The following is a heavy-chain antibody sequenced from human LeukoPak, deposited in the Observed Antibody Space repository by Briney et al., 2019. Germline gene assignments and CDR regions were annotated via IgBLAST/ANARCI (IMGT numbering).Heavy chain of an antibody. CDR2: ISSSGNTI. CDR3: ASYDFWNGYYNLDY. J-gene: IGHJ4*02. Sequence: GGSLRLSCAASGFTFSSYEMNWVRQAPGKGLEWVSYISSSGNTIYYADSVKGRFTIFRDNAKNSLYLQMNSLRAEDTAVYYCASYDFWNGYYNLDYWGQGTRVTVSS. V-gene: IGHV3-48*03. D-gene: IGHD3-3*01. CDR1: GFTFSSYE.